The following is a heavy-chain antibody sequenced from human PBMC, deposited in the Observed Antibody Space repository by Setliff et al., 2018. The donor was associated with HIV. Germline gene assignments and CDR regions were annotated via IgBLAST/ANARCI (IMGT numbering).Heavy chain of an antibody. CDR1: GDSIDNSNW. J-gene: IGHJ4*02. CDR3: AREGSYNDCWSGGMTLDY. CDR2: IYHSGNT. D-gene: IGHD3-3*01. V-gene: IGHV4-4*02. Sequence: SETLSLTCVVSGDSIDNSNWWSWVRQPPGQGLEWIGEIYHSGNTNYNPSLKSRLTMSVDKSKNQFSLNLRSVTAADTAVYYCAREGSYNDCWSGGMTLDYWGQGALVTVSS.